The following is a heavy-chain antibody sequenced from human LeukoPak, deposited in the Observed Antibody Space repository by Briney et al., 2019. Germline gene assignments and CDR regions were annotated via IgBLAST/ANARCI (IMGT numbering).Heavy chain of an antibody. V-gene: IGHV1-2*02. CDR1: GYTFTGYY. CDR3: AREDYYDSSGYDKNKEYFHH. Sequence: ASVRVSCKASGYTFTGYYMRWVRQAPGQGLEWMGWINPNSGGTNYAQMFQGRVTMTRDTSISTAYMELSRLRSDDTAVYYCAREDYYDSSGYDKNKEYFHHWGQGTLVTVSS. J-gene: IGHJ1*01. D-gene: IGHD3-22*01. CDR2: INPNSGGT.